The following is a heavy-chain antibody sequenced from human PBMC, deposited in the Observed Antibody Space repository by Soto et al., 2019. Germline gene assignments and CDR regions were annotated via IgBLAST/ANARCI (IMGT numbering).Heavy chain of an antibody. CDR2: FRTGGDDGTT. CDR1: GFTFSSYS. D-gene: IGHD3-10*01. V-gene: IGHV3-23*01. J-gene: IGHJ4*02. Sequence: LRLSCAASGFTFSSYSMSWVRQAPGKGLEWVSGFRTGGDDGTTYYADSVKGRFTISRDNSKNTLFLQMNSLRVEDTAIYYCAKKVNSGPGSQYFDYWGQGTLVTVSS. CDR3: AKKVNSGPGSQYFDY.